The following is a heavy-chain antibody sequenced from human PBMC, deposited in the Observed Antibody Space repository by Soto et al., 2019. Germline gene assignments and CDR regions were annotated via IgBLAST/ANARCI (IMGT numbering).Heavy chain of an antibody. Sequence: QVQLVQSGAEVKKPGASVKVSCKASGYTFTSYGIIWVRQAPGQWLEWMGWISAYNGHTNYAQKLQGRVTMTTDTSTSTAYMELRSLRSDDTAVYYCARDRVLGLYDRSVYYGAPDSLGQGTLVTVSS. CDR2: ISAYNGHT. D-gene: IGHD3-22*01. V-gene: IGHV1-18*01. CDR1: GYTFTSYG. J-gene: IGHJ4*02. CDR3: ARDRVLGLYDRSVYYGAPDS.